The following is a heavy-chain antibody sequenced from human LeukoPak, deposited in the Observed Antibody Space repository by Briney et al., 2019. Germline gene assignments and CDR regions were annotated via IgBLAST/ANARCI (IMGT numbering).Heavy chain of an antibody. CDR2: ISYDGSNK. CDR3: ASSRWEGGYGDTAGWYFDL. V-gene: IGHV3-30-3*01. D-gene: IGHD5-12*01. J-gene: IGHJ2*01. Sequence: QPGGSLRLSCAASGFTFSSYAMHWVRQAPGKGLEWVAVISYDGSNKYYADSVKGRFTISRDNAKNSLYLQMNSLRAEDTAVYYCASSRWEGGYGDTAGWYFDLWGRGTLVTVSS. CDR1: GFTFSSYA.